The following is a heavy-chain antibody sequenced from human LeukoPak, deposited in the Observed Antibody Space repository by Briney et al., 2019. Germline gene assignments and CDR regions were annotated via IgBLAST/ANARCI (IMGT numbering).Heavy chain of an antibody. CDR1: GGSISSYY. CDR2: IYYTGTT. D-gene: IGHD4-17*01. Sequence: SETLSLTCTVSGGSISSYYWSWLRQPPGKGLEWIGYIYYTGTTNYNPSHQSRVTISVDTSKNQFSLTLSSVTAADTAVYYCARHVYGEGMVVWGKGTTVTVSS. J-gene: IGHJ6*04. CDR3: ARHVYGEGMVV. V-gene: IGHV4-59*08.